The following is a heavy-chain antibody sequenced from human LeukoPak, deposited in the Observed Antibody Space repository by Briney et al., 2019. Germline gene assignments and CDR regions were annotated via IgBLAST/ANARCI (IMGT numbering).Heavy chain of an antibody. Sequence: GGSLRLSCAASGFTFSSYEMNWVRQAPGKGLEWVSYISSSGSTIYYADSVKGRFTISRDNAKNSLYLQMNRLRAEDTAVYYCARDRITMVRGVPYYYYGMDVWGKGTTVTVSP. CDR2: ISSSGSTI. CDR1: GFTFSSYE. J-gene: IGHJ6*04. D-gene: IGHD3-10*01. CDR3: ARDRITMVRGVPYYYYGMDV. V-gene: IGHV3-48*03.